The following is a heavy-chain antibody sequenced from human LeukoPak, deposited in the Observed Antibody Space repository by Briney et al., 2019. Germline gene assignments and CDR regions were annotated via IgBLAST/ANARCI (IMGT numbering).Heavy chain of an antibody. D-gene: IGHD3-10*01. Sequence: EWVDNIKSDGREEYSGDSVKGRFTISRDNAKNSLYLQMNSPRVEDTAVYYCARGDLWLGHWGQGSLVTVSS. J-gene: IGHJ4*02. CDR2: IKSDGREE. V-gene: IGHV3-7*01. CDR3: ARGDLWLGH.